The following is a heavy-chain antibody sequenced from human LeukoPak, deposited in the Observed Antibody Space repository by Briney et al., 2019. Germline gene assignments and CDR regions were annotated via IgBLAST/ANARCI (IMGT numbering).Heavy chain of an antibody. D-gene: IGHD3-22*01. CDR2: INPSSGGT. CDR1: GYTFTGYY. Sequence: ASVKVSCKASGYTFTGYYMHWVRQAPGQGLQWMGRINPSSGGTNYAQKFQGRVTMTRDTSISTAYMELSRLRSDDTAVYYCASSKGYYDSSGYYLYYFDYWGQGNLVTVSS. V-gene: IGHV1-2*06. J-gene: IGHJ4*02. CDR3: ASSKGYYDSSGYYLYYFDY.